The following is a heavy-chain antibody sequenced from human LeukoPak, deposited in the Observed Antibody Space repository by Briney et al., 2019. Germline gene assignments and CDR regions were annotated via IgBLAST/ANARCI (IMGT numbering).Heavy chain of an antibody. D-gene: IGHD5-12*01. J-gene: IGHJ4*02. Sequence: GGSLRLSCAASGFTFSSNSMNWVRQAPGKGLEWVSSISSSSSYIYYADSVKGRFTISRDNAKNSLYLQMNSLRAEDTAVYYCARDMGEEWLQAFDYWGQGTLVTVSS. CDR1: GFTFSSNS. V-gene: IGHV3-21*01. CDR2: ISSSSSYI. CDR3: ARDMGEEWLQAFDY.